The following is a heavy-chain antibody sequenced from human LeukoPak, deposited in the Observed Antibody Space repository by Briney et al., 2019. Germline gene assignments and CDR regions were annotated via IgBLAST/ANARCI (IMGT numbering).Heavy chain of an antibody. CDR1: GFTLDNYN. CDR2: IRSYSSYI. V-gene: IGHV3-21*01. CDR3: VTESGWLFDF. J-gene: IGHJ4*02. D-gene: IGHD6-19*01. Sequence: AGGSLRLSCAASGFTLDNYNFNWVRQAPGKGLEWVASIRSYSSYIHYADSVKGRFTISRDDAKKSLYLQMNSLRAEDTAVYYCVTESGWLFDFWGQGTLVTVSS.